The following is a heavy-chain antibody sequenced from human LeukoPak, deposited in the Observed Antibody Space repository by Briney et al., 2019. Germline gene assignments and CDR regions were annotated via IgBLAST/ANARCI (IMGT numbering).Heavy chain of an antibody. Sequence: SETLSLTCTVSGGSISSYYWSWIRQPPGKGLEWIGYIYYSGSTNYNPSLKSRVTISVDTSKNQFSLKLSSVTASDTPVYYCARHHGPYYYYGMDVWGQGTTVTVSS. CDR1: GGSISSYY. J-gene: IGHJ6*02. CDR3: ARHHGPYYYYGMDV. V-gene: IGHV4-59*08. CDR2: IYYSGST.